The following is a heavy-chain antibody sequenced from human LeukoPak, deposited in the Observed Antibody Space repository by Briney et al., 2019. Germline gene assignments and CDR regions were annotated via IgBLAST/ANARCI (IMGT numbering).Heavy chain of an antibody. CDR2: IYDSGST. D-gene: IGHD6-6*01. J-gene: IGHJ6*02. CDR1: GGSIRSSYYY. V-gene: IGHV4-39*01. Sequence: PSETLSLTCTVSGGSIRSSYYYWGWIRQPPGKGLEWIGSIYDSGSTYYNPSLKSRVTISVDTSKNQFSLKLSSVTAADTAVYYCARHSRGTQSIAARPYYYYYGMDVWGQGTTVTVSS. CDR3: ARHSRGTQSIAARPYYYYYGMDV.